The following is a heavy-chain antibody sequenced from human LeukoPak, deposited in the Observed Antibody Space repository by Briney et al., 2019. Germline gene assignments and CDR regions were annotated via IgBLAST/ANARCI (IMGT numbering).Heavy chain of an antibody. V-gene: IGHV3-23*01. D-gene: IGHD2-2*01. J-gene: IGHJ4*02. CDR1: GFTFSGAA. Sequence: GGSLRLSCAVSGFTFSGAAMSWVRQAPGKGLEWVSLISSSGSSTYYADSVKGRFTISRDDSKNTLCLQMNSLRAEDTAVYYCAKDIQLSYWGQGALVTVSS. CDR3: AKDIQLSY. CDR2: ISSSGSST.